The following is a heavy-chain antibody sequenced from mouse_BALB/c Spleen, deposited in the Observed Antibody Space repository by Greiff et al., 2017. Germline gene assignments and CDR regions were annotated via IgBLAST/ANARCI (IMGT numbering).Heavy chain of an antibody. CDR1: GDSITSGY. V-gene: IGHV3-8*02. J-gene: IGHJ4*01. Sequence: EVKVEESGPSLVKPSQTLSLTCSVTGDSITSGYWNWIRKFPGNKLEYMGYISYSGSTYYNPSLKSRISITRDTSKNQYYLQLNSVTTEDTATYYCARIEARNYDRPMDYWGQGTSVTVSS. D-gene: IGHD2-4*01. CDR3: ARIEARNYDRPMDY. CDR2: ISYSGST.